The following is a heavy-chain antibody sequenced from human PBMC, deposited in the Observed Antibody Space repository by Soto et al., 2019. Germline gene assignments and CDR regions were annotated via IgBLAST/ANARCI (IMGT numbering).Heavy chain of an antibody. J-gene: IGHJ5*02. CDR1: GYTFTSYA. CDR3: ARAGYCSGGTCYSNWFDP. CDR2: INAGNDNT. V-gene: IGHV1-3*01. Sequence: QVQLVQSGAEVKKPGASVKVSCKASGYTFTSYAMHWVRQAPGQRLEWMGWINAGNDNTKYSQKFQGRVTITRDTSESTAYMELSSLRSEDTAVYYCARAGYCSGGTCYSNWFDPWGQGTLVTVSS. D-gene: IGHD2-15*01.